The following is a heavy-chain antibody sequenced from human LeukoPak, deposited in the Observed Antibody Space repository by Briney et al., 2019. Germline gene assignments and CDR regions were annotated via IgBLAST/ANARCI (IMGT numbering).Heavy chain of an antibody. D-gene: IGHD3-3*01. V-gene: IGHV4-31*03. J-gene: IGHJ3*02. CDR2: IYYSGST. CDR3: AREPVLRFLEWYNGYAFDI. Sequence: PSETLSLTCTVSGGSISSGGYYWSWIRQHPGKGLEWIGYIYYSGSTYYNPSLKSRVTISVDTSKNQFSLKLSFVTAADTAVYYCAREPVLRFLEWYNGYAFDIWGQGTMVTVSS. CDR1: GGSISSGGYY.